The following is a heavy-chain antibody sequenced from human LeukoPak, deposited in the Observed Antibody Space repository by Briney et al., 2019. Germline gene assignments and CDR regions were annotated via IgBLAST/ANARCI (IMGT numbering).Heavy chain of an antibody. Sequence: PSETLSLTCTVSGGSISSYYWSWIRQPPGKGLEWIGYIYTSGSTNYNPSLKSRVTISVDTSKNQFSLKLSSVTAADTAVYYCAGDATTVVNHPSPIDAFDIWGQGTMVTVSS. CDR3: AGDATTVVNHPSPIDAFDI. CDR2: IYTSGST. J-gene: IGHJ3*02. D-gene: IGHD4-23*01. CDR1: GGSISSYY. V-gene: IGHV4-59*01.